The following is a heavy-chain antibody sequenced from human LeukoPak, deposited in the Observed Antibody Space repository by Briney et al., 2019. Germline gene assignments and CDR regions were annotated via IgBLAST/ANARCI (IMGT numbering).Heavy chain of an antibody. Sequence: GASVKVSCKASGYTFTSYGISWVRQAPGQGLEWMGWISAYNGNTNYAQKLQGRVTTTTDTSTSTAYMELRSLRSDDTAVYYCARVGPRYFDWLPDAFDIWGQGTMVTVSS. CDR1: GYTFTSYG. J-gene: IGHJ3*02. V-gene: IGHV1-18*01. CDR2: ISAYNGNT. D-gene: IGHD3-9*01. CDR3: ARVGPRYFDWLPDAFDI.